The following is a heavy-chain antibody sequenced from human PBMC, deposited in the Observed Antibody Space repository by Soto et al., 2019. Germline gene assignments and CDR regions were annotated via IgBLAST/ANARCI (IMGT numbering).Heavy chain of an antibody. V-gene: IGHV1-3*01. CDR3: ARFSGDGSGNNFDN. D-gene: IGHD3-10*01. Sequence: AASVKVSCKASGYTFTSYGISWVHQAPGQSLEWLGRINAGDGNTRYPQNSQGRVTITRDTSASTSYMELSSLRSEDTAVYYCARFSGDGSGNNFDNWGEGSLVNVSS. CDR1: GYTFTSYG. J-gene: IGHJ4*02. CDR2: INAGDGNT.